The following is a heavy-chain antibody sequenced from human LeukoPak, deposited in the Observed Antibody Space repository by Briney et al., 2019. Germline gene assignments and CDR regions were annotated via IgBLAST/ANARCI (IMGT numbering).Heavy chain of an antibody. Sequence: PSETLSLTCTVSGDSISTYYWSWIRQPPGKGLEWIGYIYYRVTSDYNPSLKSRVTISVDTSKNQFSLKLSSVTAADTAVYFCARTQEAGYSSGRYDSYYYYYMDVWGKGTTVTISS. CDR3: ARTQEAGYSSGRYDSYYYYYMDV. D-gene: IGHD6-19*01. CDR2: IYYRVTS. CDR1: GDSISTYY. J-gene: IGHJ6*03. V-gene: IGHV4-59*01.